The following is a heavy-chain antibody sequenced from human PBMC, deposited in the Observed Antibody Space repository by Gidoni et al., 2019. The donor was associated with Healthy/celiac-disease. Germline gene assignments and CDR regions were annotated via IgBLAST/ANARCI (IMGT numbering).Heavy chain of an antibody. CDR1: GFPLSNARMG. J-gene: IGHJ4*02. Sequence: QVTLKESGPVLVKPTETLTLTCTVPGFPLSNARMGVSWIRHPPGKALEWLAHIFSKDENSYSTSLKSRLTISKDTSKSQVVLTMTNMDPVDTATYYCARIVYYYDSSGYCHDYWGQGTLVTVSS. CDR3: ARIVYYYDSSGYCHDY. V-gene: IGHV2-26*01. CDR2: IFSKDEN. D-gene: IGHD3-22*01.